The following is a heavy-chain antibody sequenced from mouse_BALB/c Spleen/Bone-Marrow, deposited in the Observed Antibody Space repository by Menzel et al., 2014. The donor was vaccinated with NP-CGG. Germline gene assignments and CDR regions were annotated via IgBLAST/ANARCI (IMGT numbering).Heavy chain of an antibody. CDR2: ISSGGSYT. CDR1: GFTFSSYA. Sequence: VHVKQSGGGLVKPGGSLKLSCAASGFTFSSYAMSWVRQSPEKRLEWVAEISSGGSYTYYPDTVTGRFTISRDNAKNTLYLEMSSLRSEDTAMYYCARSPQRDYAMDYWGQGTSVTVSS. V-gene: IGHV5-9-4*01. J-gene: IGHJ4*01. CDR3: ARSPQRDYAMDY. D-gene: IGHD3-2*02.